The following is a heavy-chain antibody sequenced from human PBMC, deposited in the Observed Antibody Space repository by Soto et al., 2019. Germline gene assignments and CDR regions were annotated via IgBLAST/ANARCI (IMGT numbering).Heavy chain of an antibody. CDR2: ISGDGGST. CDR1: RFTFSDYT. CDR3: VKAVFSGYYYVPFDY. J-gene: IGHJ4*02. Sequence: PGGSLRLSCSASRFTFSDYTMHWVRQAPGKGLEYVSAISGDGGSTYYADSVKDRFTISRDDSKNTLYLQMSSLRAEDTAVYFCVKAVFSGYYYVPFDYWGQGTLVT. V-gene: IGHV3-64D*06. D-gene: IGHD1-26*01.